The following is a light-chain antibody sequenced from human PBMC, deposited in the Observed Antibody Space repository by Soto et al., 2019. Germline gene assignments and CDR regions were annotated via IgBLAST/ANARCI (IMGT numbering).Light chain of an antibody. CDR2: GNG. CDR1: NSNIGAGYD. CDR3: QSYDNNLSGWV. Sequence: QAVVTQPPSVSGAPGQRVTISCTGSNSNIGAGYDVHWYQQLPGTAPKLLIYGNGNRPSGVPDRFSGSKSGASASLAISGLQAEDETDYYCQSYDNNLSGWVFGGGTQLTVL. V-gene: IGLV1-40*03. J-gene: IGLJ3*02.